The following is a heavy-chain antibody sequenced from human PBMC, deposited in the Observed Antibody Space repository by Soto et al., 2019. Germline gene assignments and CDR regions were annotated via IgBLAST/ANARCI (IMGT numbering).Heavy chain of an antibody. V-gene: IGHV1-46*01. D-gene: IGHD1-1*01. CDR1: GYTFINYY. J-gene: IGHJ4*02. CDR2: IDPSGGGT. Sequence: ASVEVSCEASGYTFINYYVLWVRQATGQGPEWMGRIDPSGGGTSYAQKFKGRVTMTRDTSTSTVYMEVSSLRSEDTAFYYCARNTTSCFDYWGQGSMVTVYS. CDR3: ARNTTSCFDY.